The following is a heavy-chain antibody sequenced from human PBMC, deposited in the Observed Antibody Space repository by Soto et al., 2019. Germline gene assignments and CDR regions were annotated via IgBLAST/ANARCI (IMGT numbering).Heavy chain of an antibody. V-gene: IGHV4-61*01. CDR2: IYYSGST. J-gene: IGHJ4*02. CDR3: ARVPWGKTPLS. Sequence: SETLSLTCTVSGGSVSSGSYYWSWIRQPPGKGLEWIGYIYYSGSTNYNPSLKSRVTISVDTSKNQFSLKLSSVTAADTAVYYCARVPWGKTPLSWGQGTLVTVSS. CDR1: GGSVSSGSYY. D-gene: IGHD7-27*01.